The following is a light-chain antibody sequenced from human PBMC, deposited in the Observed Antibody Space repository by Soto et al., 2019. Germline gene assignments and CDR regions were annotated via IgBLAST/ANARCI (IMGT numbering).Light chain of an antibody. CDR3: QQYYSTPYT. CDR1: QSILSTSNYNTF. V-gene: IGKV4-1*01. J-gene: IGKJ2*01. Sequence: DIVMTQSPDSLAVSLGERATINCKSSQSILSTSNYNTFLAWYQQKPGQPPKLLIYWASTRESGVPDRFSGSGSGTDVTLTISSLQAEDVAVYYCQQYYSTPYTFGQGTKLEIK. CDR2: WAS.